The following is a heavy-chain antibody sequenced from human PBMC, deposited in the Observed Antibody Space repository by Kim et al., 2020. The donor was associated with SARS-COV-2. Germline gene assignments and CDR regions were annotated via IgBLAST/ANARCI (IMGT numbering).Heavy chain of an antibody. J-gene: IGHJ4*02. V-gene: IGHV3-30*04. D-gene: IGHD6-19*01. CDR1: GFTFSSYA. CDR3: ARGYSSGWAHGAVDY. Sequence: GGSLRLSCAASGFTFSSYAMHWVRQAPGKGLEWVAVISYDGSNKYYADSVKGRFTIPRDNSKNTLYLQMNSLRAEDTAVYYCARGYSSGWAHGAVDYWGQGTLVTVSS. CDR2: ISYDGSNK.